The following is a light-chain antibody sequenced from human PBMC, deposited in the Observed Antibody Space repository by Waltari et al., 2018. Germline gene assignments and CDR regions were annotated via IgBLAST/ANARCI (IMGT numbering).Light chain of an antibody. Sequence: DIHTTQSPSSLSASVGGRGTITCRASPTISTNLNWYQHRPGKVPKLLIYAATFLQIWVPSRSSGSGSGTDFTLTIRSLQPEDFVFYFCQQSYSAPPSFGGGTKVDVK. V-gene: IGKV1-39*01. J-gene: IGKJ4*01. CDR2: AAT. CDR3: QQSYSAPPS. CDR1: PTISTN.